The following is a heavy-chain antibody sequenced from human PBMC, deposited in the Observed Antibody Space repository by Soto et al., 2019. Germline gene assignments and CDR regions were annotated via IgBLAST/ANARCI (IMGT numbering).Heavy chain of an antibody. J-gene: IGHJ6*03. V-gene: IGHV4-59*08. D-gene: IGHD2-2*01. CDR1: GGSISSYY. CDR3: ARHGIPAAKHYYYYMDV. CDR2: IYYSGST. Sequence: SETLSLTCTVSGGSISSYYWSWIRQPPGKGLEWIGSIYYSGSTYYNPSLKSRVTISVDTSKNQFSLKLSSVTAADTAVYYCARHGIPAAKHYYYYMDVWGKGTTVTVSS.